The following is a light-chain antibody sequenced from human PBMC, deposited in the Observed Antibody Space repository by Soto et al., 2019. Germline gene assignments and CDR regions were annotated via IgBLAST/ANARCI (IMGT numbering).Light chain of an antibody. CDR2: EVT. CDR3: SSFSTISTGAYV. Sequence: QSVLTKPASVYGSPGQSITISCTGTSGDIGRYSRVSWYQQHPGKAPKLTIYEVTDRPSGVSNRFSGSKSGNTTSLTISGLQAEDEAEYYCSSFSTISTGAYVFRTGTKVTVL. J-gene: IGLJ1*01. V-gene: IGLV2-14*01. CDR1: SGDIGRYSR.